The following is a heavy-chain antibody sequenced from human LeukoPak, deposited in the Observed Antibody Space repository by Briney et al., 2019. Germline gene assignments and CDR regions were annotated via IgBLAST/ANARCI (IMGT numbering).Heavy chain of an antibody. J-gene: IGHJ3*02. Sequence: PWGSLRLSCAASGFTFSSYWMHWVRQAPGKGLVWVSRINSDGSSTSYADSVKGRFAISRDNAKNTLYLQMNSLRAEDTAVYYCARGLGSYSAFDIWGQGTMVTVSS. D-gene: IGHD1-26*01. V-gene: IGHV3-74*01. CDR2: INSDGSST. CDR3: ARGLGSYSAFDI. CDR1: GFTFSSYW.